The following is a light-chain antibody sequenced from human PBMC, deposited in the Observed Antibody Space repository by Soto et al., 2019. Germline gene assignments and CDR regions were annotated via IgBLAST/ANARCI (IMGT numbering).Light chain of an antibody. Sequence: QPVLTQPPSVSGAPGQRVTISCTGSSSNIGAGYDVHWYQQLPGTAPKLLIYGNSNRPSGVPDRFSGSKSGTSASQAITGLQAEDEADYYCQSYDSSLSAHYVFGTGTKVTVL. J-gene: IGLJ1*01. CDR2: GNS. V-gene: IGLV1-40*01. CDR1: SSNIGAGYD. CDR3: QSYDSSLSAHYV.